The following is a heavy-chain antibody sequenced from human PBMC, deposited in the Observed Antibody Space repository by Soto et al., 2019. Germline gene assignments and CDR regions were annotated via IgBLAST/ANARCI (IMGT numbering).Heavy chain of an antibody. J-gene: IGHJ4*02. V-gene: IGHV3-74*01. Sequence: EVQLVESGGGLVQPGGSLRLSCAASGFTFSNFWMHWVRQAPGKGLVWVSRIYSDGSGTTYADSVKGRFTISRDNAKSTLYLQMNSLIAEDTAVYYCATLNSFGSDYWGRGTLVTVSS. D-gene: IGHD5-18*01. CDR2: IYSDGSGT. CDR1: GFTFSNFW. CDR3: ATLNSFGSDY.